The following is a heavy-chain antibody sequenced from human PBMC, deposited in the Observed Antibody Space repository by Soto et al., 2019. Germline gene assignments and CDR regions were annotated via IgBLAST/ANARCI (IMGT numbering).Heavy chain of an antibody. CDR3: AKNQGVELVPLATVDWFDP. D-gene: IGHD1-26*01. J-gene: IGHJ5*02. V-gene: IGHV3-23*01. CDR1: GFIFENFG. Sequence: GGSLRLSCASSGFIFENFGMSWVRQAPGKGLEWISSISGSGFKKYYADSVKGRFTISRDNSKSTVYLELNNLSAEDTAVYHCAKNQGVELVPLATVDWFDPWGQGSVVTVSS. CDR2: ISGSGFKK.